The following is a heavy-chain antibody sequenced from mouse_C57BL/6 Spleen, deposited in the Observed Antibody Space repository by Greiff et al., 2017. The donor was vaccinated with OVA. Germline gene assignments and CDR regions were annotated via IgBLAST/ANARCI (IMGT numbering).Heavy chain of an antibody. CDR3: ARERDGTTGYFDV. Sequence: EESGPGLVKPSQSLSLTCSVTGYSITSGYYWNWIRQFPGNKLEWMGYISYDGSNNYNPSLKNRISITRDTSKNQFFLKLNSVTTEDTATYYCARERDGTTGYFDVWGTGTTVTVSS. V-gene: IGHV3-6*01. CDR1: GYSITSGYY. D-gene: IGHD1-1*01. CDR2: ISYDGSN. J-gene: IGHJ1*03.